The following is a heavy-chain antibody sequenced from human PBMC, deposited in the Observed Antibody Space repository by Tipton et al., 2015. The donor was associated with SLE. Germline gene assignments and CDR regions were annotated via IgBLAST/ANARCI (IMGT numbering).Heavy chain of an antibody. CDR1: GFNFGDYT. D-gene: IGHD7-27*01. CDR2: ISDDGLTT. V-gene: IGHV3-30*04. J-gene: IGHJ3*02. Sequence: SLRLSCTASGFNFGDYTMHWVRQAPGKGLEWVALISDDGLTTYPADSVQGRLSISRDNSKNALFLQMNSLRADDTAVYYCAAQLGMDAFDIWGQGTLVTVSS. CDR3: AAQLGMDAFDI.